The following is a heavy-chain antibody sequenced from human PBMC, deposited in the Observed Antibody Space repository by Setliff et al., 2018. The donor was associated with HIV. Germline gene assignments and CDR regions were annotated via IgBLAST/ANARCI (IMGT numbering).Heavy chain of an antibody. CDR1: RGTFTSYA. D-gene: IGHD2-15*01. CDR2: IIAILGIP. Sequence: SVKVSCKASRGTFTSYAFSWVRQAPGQGLEWMGGIIAILGIPSYAQKFQGRVIITADKSTNTAYMELKSLRSEDTALYYCATGPPYCSGGSCYSSLHHWGQGTLVTVSS. J-gene: IGHJ1*01. CDR3: ATGPPYCSGGSCYSSLHH. V-gene: IGHV1-69*10.